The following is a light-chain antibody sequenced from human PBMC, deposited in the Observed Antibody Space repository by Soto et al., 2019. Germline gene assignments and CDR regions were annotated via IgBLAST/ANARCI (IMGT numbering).Light chain of an antibody. CDR2: GAS. CDR3: QQYNDWPS. Sequence: EIVVTQSPATLSVSPGERATLSCRVSQSVSGNLAWYQHKPGQAPRLLIYGASTRATGIPARFSGSGSGTEFPLTVNSLQSEDFAVYYCQQYNDWPSFGQGTKVEIK. J-gene: IGKJ1*01. V-gene: IGKV3-15*01. CDR1: QSVSGN.